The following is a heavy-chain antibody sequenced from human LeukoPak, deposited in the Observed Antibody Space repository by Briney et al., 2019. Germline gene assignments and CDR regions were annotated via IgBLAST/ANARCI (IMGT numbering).Heavy chain of an antibody. CDR3: ARGNDFWSGFRTYYFDY. Sequence: SETLSLTCTVSGGSISSYYWSWIRQPAGKGLEWIGRIYTSGSTNYNPSLKNRVTMSVDTSKNQFSLKLSSVTAADTAVYYCARGNDFWSGFRTYYFDYWGQGTLVTVSS. V-gene: IGHV4-4*07. J-gene: IGHJ4*02. CDR1: GGSISSYY. CDR2: IYTSGST. D-gene: IGHD3-3*01.